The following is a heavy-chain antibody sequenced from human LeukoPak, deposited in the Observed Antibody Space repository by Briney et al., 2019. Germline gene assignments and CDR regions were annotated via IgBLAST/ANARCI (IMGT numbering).Heavy chain of an antibody. J-gene: IGHJ4*02. Sequence: GASVKVSRKASGYTFNKYTIHLVRQAPGQRLEWMGWTNVDNGNARYSQTFQDRITITRDTTASTAYMELSSLTSKDTAVYFCARGSTSDWPFDHWGQGTLVTVSS. CDR2: TNVDNGNA. CDR1: GYTFNKYT. D-gene: IGHD3-16*01. V-gene: IGHV1-3*01. CDR3: ARGSTSDWPFDH.